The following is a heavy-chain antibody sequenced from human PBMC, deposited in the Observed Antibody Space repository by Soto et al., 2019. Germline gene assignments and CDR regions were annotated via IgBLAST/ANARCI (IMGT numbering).Heavy chain of an antibody. J-gene: IGHJ6*02. Sequence: SETLSLTCTVSGGSISSYYWSWIRQPPGKGLEWIGYIYYSGSTNYNPSLKSRVTISVDTSKNQFSLKLSSVTAADTAAYYCARDEGYISWQTKTHYYYGMDVWGQGTTVTDSS. V-gene: IGHV4-59*01. CDR2: IYYSGST. D-gene: IGHD2-2*02. CDR3: ARDEGYISWQTKTHYYYGMDV. CDR1: GGSISSYY.